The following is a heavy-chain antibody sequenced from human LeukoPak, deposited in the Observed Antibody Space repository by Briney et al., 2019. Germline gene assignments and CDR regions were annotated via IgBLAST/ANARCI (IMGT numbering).Heavy chain of an antibody. CDR3: ARDYAGSPDY. Sequence: GGSLRLSCTASGFTFSTYWINWVRQSPGKGLVWVALINGDGSTTTHADSVKGRFTISRDNAKNTAYLQMNSLRDEDTAVYYCARDYAGSPDYWGQGALVTVSA. V-gene: IGHV3-74*03. CDR1: GFTFSTYW. D-gene: IGHD3-10*01. J-gene: IGHJ4*02. CDR2: INGDGSTT.